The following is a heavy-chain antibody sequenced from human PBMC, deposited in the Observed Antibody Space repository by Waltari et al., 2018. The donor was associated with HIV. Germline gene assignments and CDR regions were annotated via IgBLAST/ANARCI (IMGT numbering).Heavy chain of an antibody. CDR3: ARCGGVTATCDS. CDR1: GDSISRAPHY. J-gene: IGHJ4*02. V-gene: IGHV4-31*03. CDR2: IYNSGST. D-gene: IGHD2-21*01. Sequence: QVHLQESGPGLVKPSQTLSLICTVSGDSISRAPHYWSWTRQHPGKGLEWIGYIYNSGSTYYNSSLQSRVTISADTSKNQFSLKMNSVTAADTAVYYCARCGGVTATCDSWGQGILVTVSS.